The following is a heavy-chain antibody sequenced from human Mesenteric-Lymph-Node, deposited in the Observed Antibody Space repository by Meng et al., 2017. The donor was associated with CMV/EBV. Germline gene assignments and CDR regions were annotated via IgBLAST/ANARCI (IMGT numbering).Heavy chain of an antibody. CDR3: AGSHLYYYGMDV. D-gene: IGHD1-26*01. CDR1: GGSISSYY. CDR2: IYYSGST. V-gene: IGHV4-59*01. Sequence: GSLRLSCSVSGGSISSYYWSWIRQPPGKGLEWIGYIYYSGSTKYNPSLKSRVTISVDTSKNQFSLKLSSVTAADTAVYYCAGSHLYYYGMDVWGQGTTVTVSS. J-gene: IGHJ6*02.